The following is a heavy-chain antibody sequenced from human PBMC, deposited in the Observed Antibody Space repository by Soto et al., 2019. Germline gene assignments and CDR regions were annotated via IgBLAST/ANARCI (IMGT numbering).Heavy chain of an antibody. Sequence: GESLKISCNGSGYSFTSYWIGWVRQMPGKGLEWMGISYPGDSDTRYSPSFQGQGTISADKSISTAYLQWSSLKASDTAMYYCASALHDYGGNSQAYSYYYGMDVWGQGTTVPVSS. J-gene: IGHJ6*02. CDR3: ASALHDYGGNSQAYSYYYGMDV. CDR2: SYPGDSDT. CDR1: GYSFTSYW. V-gene: IGHV5-51*01. D-gene: IGHD4-17*01.